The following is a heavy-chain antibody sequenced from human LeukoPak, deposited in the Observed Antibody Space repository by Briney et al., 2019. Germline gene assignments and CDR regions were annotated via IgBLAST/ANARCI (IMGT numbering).Heavy chain of an antibody. CDR2: IGSSGSYM. CDR3: ARDDYASGTPTIDY. J-gene: IGHJ4*02. D-gene: IGHD3-16*01. Sequence: GGSLRLSCAASGFRFSAYAMNWVRQAPGKGLEWVSSIGSSGSYMYYGDSVKGRFTVSRDNAKNSLYLEMNSLRAEDTAVYFCARDDYASGTPTIDYWGQGTLVSVAS. CDR1: GFRFSAYA. V-gene: IGHV3-21*01.